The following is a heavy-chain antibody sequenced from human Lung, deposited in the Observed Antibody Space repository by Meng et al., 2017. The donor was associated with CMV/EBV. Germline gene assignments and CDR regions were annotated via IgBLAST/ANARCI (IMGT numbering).Heavy chain of an antibody. Sequence: ASVKVSCKASGYTFTSYYMHWVRQAHGQGLEWMGIINPSGGSTSYAQKFQGRVTMTRDTSTSTDYMELSSLRSEVTAVYYCARDRLGVTTGMDVWGQGTTVTVSS. CDR1: GYTFTSYY. D-gene: IGHD4-11*01. J-gene: IGHJ6*02. CDR3: ARDRLGVTTGMDV. CDR2: INPSGGST. V-gene: IGHV1-46*01.